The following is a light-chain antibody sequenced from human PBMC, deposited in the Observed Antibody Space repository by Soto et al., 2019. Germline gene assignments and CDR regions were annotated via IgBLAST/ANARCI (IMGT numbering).Light chain of an antibody. V-gene: IGLV2-11*01. CDR3: CSYAGSYSYV. J-gene: IGLJ1*01. CDR2: DVS. Sequence: QSALTQPRSVSGSPGQSVTISCTGTSTDVGAYNYVSWYQQHPGKAPKLMSYDVSRRPSGVPDRFSGYKSGNTASLTISGLEAEDEADYYCCSYAGSYSYVFGTGTKLTVL. CDR1: STDVGAYNY.